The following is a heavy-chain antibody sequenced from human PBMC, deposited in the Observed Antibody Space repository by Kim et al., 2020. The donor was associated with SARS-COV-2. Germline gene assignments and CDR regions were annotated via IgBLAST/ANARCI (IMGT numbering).Heavy chain of an antibody. D-gene: IGHD3-16*02. J-gene: IGHJ4*02. CDR1: GGSFSGYY. CDR3: ARVVLTIGGLIVLTPDTQFDY. V-gene: IGHV4-34*01. CDR2: INHSGST. Sequence: SETLSLTCAVYGGSFSGYYWSWIRQPPGKGLQWIGEINHSGSTNYNPSLKSRVTISVDTSKNQFSLKLSSVTAADTAVYYCARVVLTIGGLIVLTPDTQFDYWGQGTLVIVSS.